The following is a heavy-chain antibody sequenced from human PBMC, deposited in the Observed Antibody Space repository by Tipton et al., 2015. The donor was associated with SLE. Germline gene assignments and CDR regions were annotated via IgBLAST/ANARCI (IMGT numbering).Heavy chain of an antibody. CDR1: GGSISSGSYY. D-gene: IGHD6-13*01. V-gene: IGHV4-61*02. J-gene: IGHJ4*02. CDR2: IYTSGST. Sequence: TLSLTCTVSGGSISSGSYYWSWIRQPAGKGLEWIGRIYTSGSTNYNPSLKSRVTISVDTSKNQLSLKLTSVTAADTAVYYCARAEAPGDIDYWGQGTLVTVSS. CDR3: ARAEAPGDIDY.